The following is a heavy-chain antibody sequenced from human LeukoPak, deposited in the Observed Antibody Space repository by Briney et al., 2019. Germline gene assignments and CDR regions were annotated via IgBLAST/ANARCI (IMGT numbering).Heavy chain of an antibody. D-gene: IGHD2-15*01. CDR3: ARVEGYCSGGSCYSGY. CDR2: ISSSSSYI. CDR1: GFTFSSHG. V-gene: IGHV3-21*01. Sequence: GGSLRLSCAASGFTFSSHGMNWVRQAPAKGLEWVSSISSSSSYIYYADSVKGRFTISRDNAKNSLYLQMNSLRAEDTAVYYCARVEGYCSGGSCYSGYWGQGTLVTVSS. J-gene: IGHJ4*02.